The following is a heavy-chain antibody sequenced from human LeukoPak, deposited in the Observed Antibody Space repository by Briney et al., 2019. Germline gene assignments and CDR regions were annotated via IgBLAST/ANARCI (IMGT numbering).Heavy chain of an antibody. Sequence: ASVKVSCKASGYTFTSYDINWVRQATGQGLEWMGWINPNSGGTNYAQKFQGRVTMTRDTSIGTAYMELSRLRSDDTAVYYCAREDCSSTSCPGWFDPWGQGTLVTVSS. CDR3: AREDCSSTSCPGWFDP. V-gene: IGHV1-2*02. J-gene: IGHJ5*02. D-gene: IGHD2-2*01. CDR1: GYTFTSYD. CDR2: INPNSGGT.